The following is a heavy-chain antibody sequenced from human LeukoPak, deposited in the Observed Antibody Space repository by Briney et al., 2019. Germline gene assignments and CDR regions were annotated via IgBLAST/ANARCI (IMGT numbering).Heavy chain of an antibody. V-gene: IGHV4-34*01. CDR1: GGSSSGYY. Sequence: SETLSLTCAVYGGSSSGYYWSWIRQPPGKGLEWIGEINHSGSTNYNPSLKSRVTISVDTSKNQFSLKLSSVTAADTAVYYCARGVGATPGANWFDPWGQGTLVTVSS. J-gene: IGHJ5*02. CDR2: INHSGST. D-gene: IGHD1-26*01. CDR3: ARGVGATPGANWFDP.